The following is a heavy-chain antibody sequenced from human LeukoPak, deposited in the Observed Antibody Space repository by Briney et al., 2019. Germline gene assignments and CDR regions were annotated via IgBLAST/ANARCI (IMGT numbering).Heavy chain of an antibody. J-gene: IGHJ4*02. CDR3: TRATPYDFWSGYLDY. CDR1: GFTVSDSY. V-gene: IGHV3-49*04. D-gene: IGHD3-3*01. Sequence: PGGSLRLSCAASGFTVSDSYMSWVRQAPGKGLEWVGFIRSKAYGGTTEYAASVKGRFTISRDDSKSIAYLQMNSLKTEDTAVYYCTRATPYDFWSGYLDYWGQGTLVTVSP. CDR2: IRSKAYGGTT.